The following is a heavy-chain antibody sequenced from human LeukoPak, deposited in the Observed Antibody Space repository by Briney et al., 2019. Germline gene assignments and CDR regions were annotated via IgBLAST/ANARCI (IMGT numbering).Heavy chain of an antibody. CDR1: GFPLSSYA. J-gene: IGHJ4*02. V-gene: IGHV3-23*01. CDR2: TRSSDAGK. CDR3: ARAPVTSCRGAFCYPFDY. Sequence: SGGSLRLSCAASGFPLSSYAMSWVRHASGKGLEWVSATRSSDAGKYHADSGRGRFTISRDNSNNTMYRQMNSLRVEDAAVYYCARAPVTSCRGAFCYPFDYWGRGTLVTVSS. D-gene: IGHD2-15*01.